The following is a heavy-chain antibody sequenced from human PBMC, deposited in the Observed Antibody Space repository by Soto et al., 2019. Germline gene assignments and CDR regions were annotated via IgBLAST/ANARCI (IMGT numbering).Heavy chain of an antibody. CDR1: GDSISSSSSYY. D-gene: IGHD3-3*01. J-gene: IGHJ6*03. Sequence: QLQLQASGPGLVKPSETLSLSCAVSGDSISSSSSYYWGWIRQPPGKGLEWIANMYYSGSKYYNPSRKSRVTISLETAKNQFSLTLSSVTAADTAVYYCARIKIVGILTYYMDVWGKGTPVTVSS. CDR2: MYYSGSK. CDR3: ARIKIVGILTYYMDV. V-gene: IGHV4-39*01.